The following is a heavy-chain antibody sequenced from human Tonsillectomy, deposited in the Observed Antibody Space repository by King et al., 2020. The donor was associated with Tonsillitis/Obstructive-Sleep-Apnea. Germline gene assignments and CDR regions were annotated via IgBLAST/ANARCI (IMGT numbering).Heavy chain of an antibody. V-gene: IGHV2-5*02. CDR2: VYWDDDK. CDR1: GFSLSSSGVG. CDR3: AHSNYIYTSSSSLALLYFDS. Sequence: TLKESGPTLVKPTQTLTLTCTFSGFSLSSSGVGVGWIRQPPAKALEWLALVYWDDDKSYIPSLKSRLTITKDSSKNQVVLTMTNIDPVDTATYYCAHSNYIYTSSSSLALLYFDSWGQGTLVTVSS. D-gene: IGHD6-6*01. J-gene: IGHJ4*02.